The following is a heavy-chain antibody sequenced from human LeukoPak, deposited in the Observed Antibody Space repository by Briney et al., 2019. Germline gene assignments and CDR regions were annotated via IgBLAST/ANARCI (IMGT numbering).Heavy chain of an antibody. J-gene: IGHJ4*02. V-gene: IGHV3-21*01. CDR3: ARDVGYSYAYDY. Sequence: SMKGRLTVSRDNAENSVFLQMDSLRAEDTAVYYCARDVGYSYAYDYWGQGTLVTVSS. D-gene: IGHD5-18*01.